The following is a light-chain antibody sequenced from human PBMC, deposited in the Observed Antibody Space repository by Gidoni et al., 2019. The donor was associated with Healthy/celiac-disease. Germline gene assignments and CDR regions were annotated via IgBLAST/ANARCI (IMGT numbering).Light chain of an antibody. Sequence: DNVMTQSPDPLAVSLGGRATINCKSSQSVLSSSNNKNYLAWYQQKPGQPPKLLIYWASTRESGVPDRFSGSGSGTDFTLTISSLQAEDVAVYYCQQYYSTPPFTFGPGTKVDIK. CDR3: QQYYSTPPFT. V-gene: IGKV4-1*01. CDR1: QSVLSSSNNKNY. CDR2: WAS. J-gene: IGKJ3*01.